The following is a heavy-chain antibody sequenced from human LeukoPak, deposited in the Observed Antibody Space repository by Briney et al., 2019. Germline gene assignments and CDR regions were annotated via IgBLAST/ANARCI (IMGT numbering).Heavy chain of an antibody. D-gene: IGHD6-13*01. CDR3: ARGGSSWGA. V-gene: IGHV4-59*01. Sequence: PSETLSLTCTVSGDSISPYYWSWIRQPTGKGLEWIGYIYYTGSTNYNPSLKSRVTISVDTSKNQFSLNLSSVTAADTAVYYCARGGSSWGAWGQGTLVTVSS. CDR2: IYYTGST. CDR1: GDSISPYY. J-gene: IGHJ4*02.